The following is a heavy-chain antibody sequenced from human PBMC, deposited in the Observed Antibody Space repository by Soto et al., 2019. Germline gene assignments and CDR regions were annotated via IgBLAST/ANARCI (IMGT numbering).Heavy chain of an antibody. D-gene: IGHD4-4*01. CDR3: TSSWGNYRYFDY. J-gene: IGHJ4*02. CDR2: ISSSSSYI. CDR1: GFTFSSYS. Sequence: GSLRLSCAASGFTFSSYSMNWVRQAPGKGLEWVSSISSSSSYIYYADSVKGRFTISRDNARNSLYLQMNSLRAEDTAVYYCTSSWGNYRYFDYWGQGILVTVSS. V-gene: IGHV3-21*01.